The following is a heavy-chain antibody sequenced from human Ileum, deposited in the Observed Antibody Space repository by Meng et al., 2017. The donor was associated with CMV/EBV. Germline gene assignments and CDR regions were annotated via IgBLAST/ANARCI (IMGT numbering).Heavy chain of an antibody. J-gene: IGHJ5*02. CDR2: INHSGST. Sequence: YGGSFSGYYWSWIRQPPGKGLEWIGEINHSGSTNYNPSLKSRVTISVDTSKNQFSLKLSSVTAADTAVYYCARAFRYSSSSRGWFDPWGQGTLVTVS. CDR1: GGSFSGYY. CDR3: ARAFRYSSSSRGWFDP. V-gene: IGHV4-34*01. D-gene: IGHD6-6*01.